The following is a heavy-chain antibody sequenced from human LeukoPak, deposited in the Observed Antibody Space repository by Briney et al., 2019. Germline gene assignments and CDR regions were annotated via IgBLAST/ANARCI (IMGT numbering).Heavy chain of an antibody. V-gene: IGHV3-66*01. CDR1: GFTVSSNY. J-gene: IGHJ4*02. CDR3: ARDKGYGGNSALDY. Sequence: TGGSLRLSCAASGFTVSSNYMSWVRQAPGEGLEWVSVIYSGGSTYYADSVKGRFTISRDNSKNPLYLSMNSLRAEDTAVYYCARDKGYGGNSALDYWGQGTLVTVSS. D-gene: IGHD4-23*01. CDR2: IYSGGST.